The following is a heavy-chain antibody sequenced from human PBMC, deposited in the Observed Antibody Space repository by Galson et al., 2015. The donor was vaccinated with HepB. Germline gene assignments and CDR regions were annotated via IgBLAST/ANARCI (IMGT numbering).Heavy chain of an antibody. J-gene: IGHJ5*02. Sequence: SLRLSCAASGFTFSAYALHWVRQAPGRGLEWVAGISNDGSSRYYADSVKGSFTISRANSRNTIYLHMNSLRVEDTAIYYCAREEYGSGWYGSVMGNWFDPWGQGTLVTVSS. V-gene: IGHV3-30*04. CDR3: AREEYGSGWYGSVMGNWFDP. CDR2: ISNDGSSR. D-gene: IGHD6-19*01. CDR1: GFTFSAYA.